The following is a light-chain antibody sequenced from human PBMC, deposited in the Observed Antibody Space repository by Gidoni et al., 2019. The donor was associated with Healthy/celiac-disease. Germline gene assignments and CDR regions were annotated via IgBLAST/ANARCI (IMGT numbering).Light chain of an antibody. CDR2: GKN. J-gene: IGLJ2*01. V-gene: IGLV3-19*01. CDR3: NSRDSSGNHVV. Sequence: SSELTQDPAVSVALGQTVRITCQGDSLRSYYASWYQQKPGQAPVLVIYGKNNRPSGIPDPFSGSSSGNTASLTITGAQAEDEADYYCNSRDSSGNHVVFGGGPKLTFL. CDR1: SLRSYY.